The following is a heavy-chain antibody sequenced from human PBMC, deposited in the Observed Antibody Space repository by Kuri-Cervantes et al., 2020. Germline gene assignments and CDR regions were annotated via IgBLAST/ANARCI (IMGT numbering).Heavy chain of an antibody. J-gene: IGHJ1*01. D-gene: IGHD2-8*01. V-gene: IGHV3-7*01. CDR1: GFRISSYW. Sequence: GGSLRLSCAASGFRISSYWMNWVRLAPGKGLECVANIKQDGSEKYYVDSVKGRFTISRDNAKKSLYLQMNSLIAEDMAVYYCARGIVLMVYAIKYFQHWGQGTLVTVSS. CDR2: IKQDGSEK. CDR3: ARGIVLMVYAIKYFQH.